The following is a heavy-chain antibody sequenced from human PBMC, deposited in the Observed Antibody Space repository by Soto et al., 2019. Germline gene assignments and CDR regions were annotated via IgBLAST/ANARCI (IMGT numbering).Heavy chain of an antibody. J-gene: IGHJ4*02. CDR3: ANNPYDFWSGYYFDY. V-gene: IGHV3-23*01. CDR2: ISGSGGST. Sequence: GGSLRLSCAASGFTFSSYAMSWVRQAPGKGLEWVSAISGSGGSTYYADSVKGRFTISRDNSKNTLYLQMNSLRAEDTAVYYCANNPYDFWSGYYFDYWGQGTLVTVSS. CDR1: GFTFSSYA. D-gene: IGHD3-3*01.